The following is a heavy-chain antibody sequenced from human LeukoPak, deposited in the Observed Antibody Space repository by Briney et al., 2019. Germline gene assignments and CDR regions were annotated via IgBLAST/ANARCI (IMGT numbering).Heavy chain of an antibody. Sequence: PGGSLRLSCAASGFTFSSYSMNWVRQAPGKGLEWVSYISSSSSTIYYADSVKGRFTISRDNAKNSLYLQMNNLRAEDTAVYYCARGGSSGWYGGSPDAFDIWGQGTMVTVSS. J-gene: IGHJ3*02. V-gene: IGHV3-48*01. CDR1: GFTFSSYS. CDR3: ARGGSSGWYGGSPDAFDI. D-gene: IGHD6-19*01. CDR2: ISSSSSTI.